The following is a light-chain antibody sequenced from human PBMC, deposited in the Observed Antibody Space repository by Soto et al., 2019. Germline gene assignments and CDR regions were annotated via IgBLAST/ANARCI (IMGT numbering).Light chain of an antibody. J-gene: IGKJ5*01. V-gene: IGKV3-20*01. Sequence: EIVLTQSPGTLSLSPGERATLSCRASQSVSSSYLAWYQQKPGQAPRLLIYGASSRATGIPDRFSGSGSGREFTLTISSLQSEDSALYYCQQYSNWPTFGQGTRRESK. CDR3: QQYSNWPT. CDR1: QSVSSSY. CDR2: GAS.